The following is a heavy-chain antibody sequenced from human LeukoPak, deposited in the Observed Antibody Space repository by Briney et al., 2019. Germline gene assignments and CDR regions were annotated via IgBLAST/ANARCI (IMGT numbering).Heavy chain of an antibody. CDR1: GFTFSGSA. J-gene: IGHJ4*02. CDR2: IRSKANSYAT. CDR3: TRHAGYDSSGYYTGY. V-gene: IGHV3-73*01. Sequence: GGSLRLSCAASGFTFSGSAMHWVRQASGKGLEWVGRIRSKANSYATAYAASVKGRFTISRDDSKNTAYLQMNSLKNEDTAVYYCTRHAGYDSSGYYTGYWGQGTLVTVSS. D-gene: IGHD3-22*01.